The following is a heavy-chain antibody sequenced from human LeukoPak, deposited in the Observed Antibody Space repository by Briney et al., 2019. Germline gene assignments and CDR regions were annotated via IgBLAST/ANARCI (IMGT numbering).Heavy chain of an antibody. CDR3: AREVAVAGFGWYFQH. Sequence: GGSLRLSCAASGFTFSSYAMSWVRQAPGKGLEWVAVISYDGSNKYYADSVKGRFTISRDNSKNTLYLQMNSLRAEDTAVYYCAREVAVAGFGWYFQHWGQGGLVTVSS. V-gene: IGHV3-30*03. D-gene: IGHD6-19*01. J-gene: IGHJ1*01. CDR2: ISYDGSNK. CDR1: GFTFSSYA.